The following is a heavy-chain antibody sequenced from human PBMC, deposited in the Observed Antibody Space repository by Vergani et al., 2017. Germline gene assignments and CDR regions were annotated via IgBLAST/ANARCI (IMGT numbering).Heavy chain of an antibody. CDR3: AGEGLGTTVTLGHYGMDV. CDR1: GGTFSSYA. V-gene: IGHV1-69*13. D-gene: IGHD4-11*01. J-gene: IGHJ6*02. Sequence: QVQLVQSGAEVKKPGSSVKVSCKASGGTFSSYAISWVRQAPGQGLEWMGGIIPIFGTANYAQKFQGRVTITADESTSTAYMELSSLRSEDTAVYYCAGEGLGTTVTLGHYGMDVWGQGTTVTVSS. CDR2: IIPIFGTA.